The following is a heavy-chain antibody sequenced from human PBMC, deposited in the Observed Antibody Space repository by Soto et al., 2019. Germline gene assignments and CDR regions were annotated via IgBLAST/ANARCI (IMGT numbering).Heavy chain of an antibody. J-gene: IGHJ3*01. CDR1: GFTFSSYV. Sequence: QVQLVESGGGVVQPGRSLRLSCAASGFTFSSYVMHWVRQAPGKGLEWVAVISYDGSNKYYADSVKGRFPIPRDNSKHSLYLQMNSLRTGDTAVYYCARDRPMIVLCDAFDLWGQGTMVTVSS. V-gene: IGHV3-30*14. CDR3: ARDRPMIVLCDAFDL. CDR2: ISYDGSNK. D-gene: IGHD3-22*01.